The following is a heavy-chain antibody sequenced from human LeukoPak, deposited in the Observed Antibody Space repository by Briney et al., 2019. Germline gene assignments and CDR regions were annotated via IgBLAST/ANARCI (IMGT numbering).Heavy chain of an antibody. CDR3: ARATGDGYSSSWFDY. D-gene: IGHD6-13*01. J-gene: IGHJ4*02. CDR1: GYTFTSYA. CDR2: INAGNGNT. V-gene: IGHV1-3*01. Sequence: GASVKVSSKASGYTFTSYAMHWVRQAPGQRLEWMGWINAGNGNTKYSQKFQGRVTMTRDTSTSTVYMELSSLRSEDTAVYYCARATGDGYSSSWFDYWGQGTLVTVSS.